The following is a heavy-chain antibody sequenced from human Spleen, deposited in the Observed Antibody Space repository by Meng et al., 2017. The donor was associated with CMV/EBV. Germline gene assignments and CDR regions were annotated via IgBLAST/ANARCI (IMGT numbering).Heavy chain of an antibody. CDR1: GYTFTSYD. Sequence: VSCKASGYTFTSYDNNWVRQATGEGLEWMGWMNTNSSNTGYAQKFQGRVTMTRHTSISTAYMELTSLTSDDTAVYYCARDREGWFDPWGQGTLVTVSS. CDR2: MNTNSSNT. V-gene: IGHV1-8*01. J-gene: IGHJ5*02. CDR3: ARDREGWFDP.